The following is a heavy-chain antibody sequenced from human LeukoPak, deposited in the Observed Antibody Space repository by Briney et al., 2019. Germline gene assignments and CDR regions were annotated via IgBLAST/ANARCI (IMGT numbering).Heavy chain of an antibody. V-gene: IGHV3-23*01. CDR2: SSGSGGST. J-gene: IGHJ4*02. CDR1: GFTFSSYA. D-gene: IGHD4-23*01. Sequence: PGESLRLSCAASGFTFSSYAMSWVRQAPGKGLEWVSASSGSGGSTYYADSVKGRFTISRDNSKNTLYLQMNSLRAEDTAVYYCAKVVPPPSVEFDYWGQGTLVTVSS. CDR3: AKVVPPPSVEFDY.